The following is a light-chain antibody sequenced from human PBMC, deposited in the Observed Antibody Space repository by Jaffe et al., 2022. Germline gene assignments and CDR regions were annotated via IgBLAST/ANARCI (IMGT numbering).Light chain of an antibody. V-gene: IGKV2-30*01. J-gene: IGKJ2*01. CDR1: QSLISTDGNTF. CDR3: MQYTHWPHT. Sequence: DAVLTQSPLSLPVTLGQAASISCRSSQSLISTDGNTFLAWLQQRPGQSPRRLIDRVSNRDSGVPDRFSGSGSGTDFTLKISRVEAEDVGVYYCMQYTHWPHTFGQGTKLEIK. CDR2: RVS.